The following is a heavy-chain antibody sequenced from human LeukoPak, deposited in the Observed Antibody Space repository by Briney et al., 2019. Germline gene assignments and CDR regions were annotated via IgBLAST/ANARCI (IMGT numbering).Heavy chain of an antibody. D-gene: IGHD3-16*01. CDR3: ARAMSTFGGVRNYFDS. V-gene: IGHV3-48*04. Sequence: GGSLRLSCAASGFTFSGHNMNWVRQAPGKGLEWISFVSISSGTIYYADSVNGRFRISRDNAKSSLDQEMNSLRAEDTAAYYCARAMSTFGGVRNYFDSWGQGTLVTVSS. J-gene: IGHJ4*02. CDR1: GFTFSGHN. CDR2: VSISSGTI.